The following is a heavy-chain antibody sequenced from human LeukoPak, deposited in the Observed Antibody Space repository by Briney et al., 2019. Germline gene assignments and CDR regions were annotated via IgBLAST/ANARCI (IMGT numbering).Heavy chain of an antibody. CDR1: GFTFDDYG. Sequence: TGGSLRLSCAASGFTFDDYGMSWVRQAPGKGLEWVSFIYSDNTHYSDSVKGRFTISRDNSKNTLYLQMNSLRAEDTAVYYCARRAGAYSHPYDYWGQGTLVTVSS. CDR2: IYSDNT. D-gene: IGHD4/OR15-4a*01. CDR3: ARRAGAYSHPYDY. J-gene: IGHJ4*02. V-gene: IGHV3-53*01.